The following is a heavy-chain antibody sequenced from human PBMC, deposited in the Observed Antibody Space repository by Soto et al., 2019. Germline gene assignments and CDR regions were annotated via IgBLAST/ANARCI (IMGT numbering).Heavy chain of an antibody. J-gene: IGHJ1*01. CDR3: ARGGGILVVTPPSAL. V-gene: IGHV1-46*03. CDR2: INPSGGYT. Sequence: QGLEWLGIINPSGGYTTYAQRFLGRVTMTSDTSTSTVHMELGSLTSEDTAVYYCARGGGILVVTPPSALWGHGTPVPVSS. D-gene: IGHD2-21*02.